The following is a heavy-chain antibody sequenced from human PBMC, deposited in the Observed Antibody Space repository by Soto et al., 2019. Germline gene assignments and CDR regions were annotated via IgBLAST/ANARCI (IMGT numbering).Heavy chain of an antibody. CDR3: ARDFPQEPASFDY. J-gene: IGHJ4*02. CDR1: GFTFSDDF. CDR2: ISSAGTTT. V-gene: IGHV3-11*01. Sequence: QVQLVESGGGSVKPGGPLRLSCTASGFTFSDDFMSWIRQAPGKGLEWISYISSAGTTTYYAESVQGRFTISRDNAKNSLYLEMNSLRADDTAVYFCARDFPQEPASFDYWGQGTLVTVSS.